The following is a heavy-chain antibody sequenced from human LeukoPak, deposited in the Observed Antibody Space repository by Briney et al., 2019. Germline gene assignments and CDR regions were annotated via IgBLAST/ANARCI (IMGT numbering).Heavy chain of an antibody. CDR3: ARGYSSSSPGSH. J-gene: IGHJ4*02. V-gene: IGHV3-48*01. D-gene: IGHD6-6*01. CDR1: GFIFSSYS. Sequence: GGSLRLSCAASGFIFSSYSMNWFRQAPGKGLEWVSYISSSSTSIYYADSVTGRFTISRDNAKNSLHLEMNSLRAEDTAVYYCARGYSSSSPGSHWGQGTLVTVSS. CDR2: ISSSSTSI.